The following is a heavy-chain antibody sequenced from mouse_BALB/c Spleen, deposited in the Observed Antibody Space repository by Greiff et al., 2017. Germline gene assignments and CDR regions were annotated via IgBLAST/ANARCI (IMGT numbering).Heavy chain of an antibody. Sequence: VQLKQSGPELVKPGASVKMSCKASGYTFTSYVMHWVKQKPGQGLEWIGYINPYNDGTKYNEKFKGKATLASDKSSSTAYMELSSLTSEDSAVYYCARGEPYYGNYVGAMDYWGQGTSVTVSS. V-gene: IGHV1-14*01. CDR3: ARGEPYYGNYVGAMDY. CDR2: INPYNDGT. D-gene: IGHD2-10*01. CDR1: GYTFTSYV. J-gene: IGHJ4*01.